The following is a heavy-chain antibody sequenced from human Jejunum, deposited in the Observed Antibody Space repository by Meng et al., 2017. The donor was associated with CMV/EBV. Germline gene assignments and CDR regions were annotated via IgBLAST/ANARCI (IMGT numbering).Heavy chain of an antibody. Sequence: EAQRLESGGGLVQRGESQRLSCAVSGINFRNSWMSWVRQVPGKGLAWVAHINPDGSQKYYVDSVKGRFTISRDNAENLVFLQMNSLRVEDTALYYCARGHYGRDYWGQGTLVTVSS. V-gene: IGHV3-7*04. CDR1: GINFRNSW. J-gene: IGHJ4*02. CDR3: ARGHYGRDY. CDR2: INPDGSQK. D-gene: IGHD3-16*01.